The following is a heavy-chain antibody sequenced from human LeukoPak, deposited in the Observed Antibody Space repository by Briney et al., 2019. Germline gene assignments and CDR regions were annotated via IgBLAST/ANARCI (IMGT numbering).Heavy chain of an antibody. D-gene: IGHD1-26*01. CDR2: INTYNGNT. CDR1: GYTFTSYG. V-gene: IGHV1-18*01. Sequence: ASVKVSCKASGYTFTSYGISWVRQAPGQGLEWMGWINTYNGNTNYAQKLQGRVTITTDTSTSTAYMELRSLSSHHKAVLYCASDLVDGVGAPRAYWGQGALVTVSS. J-gene: IGHJ4*02. CDR3: ASDLVDGVGAPRAY.